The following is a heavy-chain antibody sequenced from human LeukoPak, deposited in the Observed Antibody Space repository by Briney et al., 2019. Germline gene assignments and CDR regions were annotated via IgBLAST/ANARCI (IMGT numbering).Heavy chain of an antibody. D-gene: IGHD6-19*01. V-gene: IGHV1-2*02. Sequence: ASVKVSCKASGYTFTGYYMHWVRQAPGQGLEWMGWINPNSGGTNYAQKFQGRVTMTRDTSISTAYMELSRLRSDDTAVYYCARGEPDIAVAGKIDQPTDFDYWGQGTLVTVSS. J-gene: IGHJ4*02. CDR2: INPNSGGT. CDR3: ARGEPDIAVAGKIDQPTDFDY. CDR1: GYTFTGYY.